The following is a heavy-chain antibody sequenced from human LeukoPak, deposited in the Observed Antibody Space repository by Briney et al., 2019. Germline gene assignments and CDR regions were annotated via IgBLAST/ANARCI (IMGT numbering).Heavy chain of an antibody. V-gene: IGHV5-51*01. Sequence: GESLKISCKASGYSFTIYWIGLVRQMPGKGLEWMGIIYPGDSDTRYSPSFQGQVTISVDKYISTAYLQWSSLKASDTAMYYCARHFYYDSSGSWSIDYWGQGTLVTVSS. CDR1: GYSFTIYW. CDR2: IYPGDSDT. CDR3: ARHFYYDSSGSWSIDY. D-gene: IGHD3-22*01. J-gene: IGHJ4*02.